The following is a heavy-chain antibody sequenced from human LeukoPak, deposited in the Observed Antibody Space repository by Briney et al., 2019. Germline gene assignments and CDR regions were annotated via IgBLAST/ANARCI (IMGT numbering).Heavy chain of an antibody. CDR3: ARTWFGDLEIRFDP. J-gene: IGHJ5*02. D-gene: IGHD3-10*01. CDR1: GFTFSSYS. CDR2: IGATGDIT. Sequence: GGSLRLSCAASGFTFSSYSMTWVRQAPGKGLEWLPLIGATGDITYYADSVKGRFTISRDNSKNTVYLQMDGLRAGDTAVYYCARTWFGDLEIRFDPWGQGTLVTVSS. V-gene: IGHV3-23*01.